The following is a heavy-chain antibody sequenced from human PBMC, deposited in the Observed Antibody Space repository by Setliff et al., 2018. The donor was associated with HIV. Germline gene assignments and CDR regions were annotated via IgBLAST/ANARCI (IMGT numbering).Heavy chain of an antibody. CDR2: IIPALGTA. J-gene: IGHJ3*02. D-gene: IGHD6-19*01. V-gene: IGHV1-69*13. Sequence: SVKVSCKTSGYTFSSYGISWVRQAPGQGLEWMGGIIPALGTANYAQKFQGRVTSTADESTRTVYMEVSSLRSDDTAVYYCARGRYSSGWYKDAFDIWGQGTMVTVSS. CDR1: GYTFSSYG. CDR3: ARGRYSSGWYKDAFDI.